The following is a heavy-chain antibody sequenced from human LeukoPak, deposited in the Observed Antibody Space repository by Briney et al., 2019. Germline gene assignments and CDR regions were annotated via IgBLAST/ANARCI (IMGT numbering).Heavy chain of an antibody. V-gene: IGHV3-21*04. Sequence: GESLRLSCAASAFPFSSYSMNWVRQAPRKGLEWVSSISSGSSVIFYADSVKGRFTISRDNAKNTLYLQMNSLRAEDTALYYCARGIDYWGQGTLVTVSS. CDR2: ISSGSSVI. CDR1: AFPFSSYS. J-gene: IGHJ4*02. CDR3: ARGIDY.